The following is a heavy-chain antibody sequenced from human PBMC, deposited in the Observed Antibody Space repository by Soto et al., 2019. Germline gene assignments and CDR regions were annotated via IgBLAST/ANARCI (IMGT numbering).Heavy chain of an antibody. V-gene: IGHV1-18*01. CDR1: GYTFTSYG. CDR2: ISAYNGKT. J-gene: IGHJ4*02. Sequence: QVQMVQSGAEVKKPGASVKVSCKTSGYTFTSYGISWVRQAPGQGLEWMGWISAYNGKTNHAQKFQGRITMTTDTSTRPAYMELRSLRSDDTAVYYCARDRAIGVAGTGSRYFDYWGQGTLVTVSS. D-gene: IGHD6-19*01. CDR3: ARDRAIGVAGTGSRYFDY.